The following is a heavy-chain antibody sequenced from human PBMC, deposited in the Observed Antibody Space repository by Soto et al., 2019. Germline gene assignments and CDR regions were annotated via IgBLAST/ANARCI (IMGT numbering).Heavy chain of an antibody. J-gene: IGHJ6*02. CDR1: GYTFTSYG. D-gene: IGHD2-15*01. CDR2: ISAYNGNT. Sequence: QVQLVQSGAEVKKPGASVKVSCKASGYTFTSYGISWVRQAPGQGLEWMGWISAYNGNTNYVQKLQGRVTMTTDTSTSTAYMELRSLRSDDTAVYYCARSRTAGTPTSYYYYGMDVWGQGTTVTVSS. V-gene: IGHV1-18*04. CDR3: ARSRTAGTPTSYYYYGMDV.